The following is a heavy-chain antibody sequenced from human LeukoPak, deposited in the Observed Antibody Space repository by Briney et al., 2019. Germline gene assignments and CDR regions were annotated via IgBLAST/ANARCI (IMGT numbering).Heavy chain of an antibody. J-gene: IGHJ4*02. CDR2: ISYDGSNK. CDR3: ARDRESIAAANDY. Sequence: SGGSLRLSCAASGFTFSSYAMHWVRQAPGKGLEWVAVISYDGSNKYYADSVKGRFTISRDNSKNTLYLQMNSLRAEDTAVYYCARDRESIAAANDYWGQGTLVTVSS. D-gene: IGHD6-13*01. V-gene: IGHV3-30-3*01. CDR1: GFTFSSYA.